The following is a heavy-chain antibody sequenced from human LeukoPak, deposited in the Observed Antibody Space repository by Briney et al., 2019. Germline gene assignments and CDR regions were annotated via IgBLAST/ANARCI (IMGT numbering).Heavy chain of an antibody. CDR2: IYPDDSDT. D-gene: IGHD3-16*01. V-gene: IGHV5-51*01. J-gene: IGHJ3*02. Sequence: GESLKISGKGSGYSFTNYWIAWVRQLPGKGLEWMGIIYPDDSDTTYSPSFEGQVTNSADKSISTAYLQWSSLKASDTAMYYCARIWLRAFDIWGQGTMVTVSS. CDR3: ARIWLRAFDI. CDR1: GYSFTNYW.